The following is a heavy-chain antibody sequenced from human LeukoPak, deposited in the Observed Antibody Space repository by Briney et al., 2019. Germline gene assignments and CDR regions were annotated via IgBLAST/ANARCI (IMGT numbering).Heavy chain of an antibody. CDR3: AKGAYGSGSAQPGIDS. J-gene: IGHJ5*01. V-gene: IGHV1-46*01. Sequence: ASVKVSCKASGYTFTTYYIHWVRQAPGQGLEWMGIINPSGGSTSYAQKFQGRVSTTRDTSTRTVDMELSSLRSEDTAVYYCAKGAYGSGSAQPGIDSWGQGTLVTVSS. CDR1: GYTFTTYY. D-gene: IGHD3-10*01. CDR2: INPSGGST.